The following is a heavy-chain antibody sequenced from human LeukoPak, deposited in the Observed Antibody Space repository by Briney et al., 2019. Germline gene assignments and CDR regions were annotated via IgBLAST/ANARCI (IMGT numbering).Heavy chain of an antibody. CDR1: GYTLTSYG. J-gene: IGHJ4*02. Sequence: ASVKVSCKASGYTLTSYGISWVRQAPGQGLEWMGWIRTYNGNTNYAQKVQGRVTMTRNTSISTAYMELSSLRSEDTAVYYCARAVRTYYYGSGSYSLGYWGQGTLVTVSP. D-gene: IGHD3-10*01. CDR2: IRTYNGNT. CDR3: ARAVRTYYYGSGSYSLGY. V-gene: IGHV1-18*01.